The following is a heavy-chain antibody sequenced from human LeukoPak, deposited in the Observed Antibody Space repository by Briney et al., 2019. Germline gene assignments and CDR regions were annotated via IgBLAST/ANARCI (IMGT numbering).Heavy chain of an antibody. V-gene: IGHV3-9*01. D-gene: IGHD3-3*01. Sequence: GGSLRLSCAASGFTFDDYAMHWVRQAPGKGLEWVSGISWNSGSIGYADSVKGRFTISRDNAKNSLYLQMNSLRAEDTALYYCAKASDYDFWSGYYEPWGQGTQVTVSS. CDR2: ISWNSGSI. CDR3: AKASDYDFWSGYYEP. J-gene: IGHJ4*02. CDR1: GFTFDDYA.